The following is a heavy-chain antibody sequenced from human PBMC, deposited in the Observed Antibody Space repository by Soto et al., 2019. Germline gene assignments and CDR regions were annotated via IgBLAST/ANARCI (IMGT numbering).Heavy chain of an antibody. D-gene: IGHD2-15*01. Sequence: GGSLRLSCAASGFTFSSYWMHWVRQVPGKGLVWVSRINTDGSTTTYADFVKGRFTISRDNAKNTLYLQMNSLRAEDTAVYYCARSVTPNCFDPWGQGTLVTVSS. CDR1: GFTFSSYW. CDR3: ARSVTPNCFDP. J-gene: IGHJ5*02. V-gene: IGHV3-74*01. CDR2: INTDGSTT.